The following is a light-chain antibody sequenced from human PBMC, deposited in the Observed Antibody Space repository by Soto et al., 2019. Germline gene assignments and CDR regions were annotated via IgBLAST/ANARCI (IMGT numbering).Light chain of an antibody. V-gene: IGKV4-1*01. J-gene: IGKJ4*02. CDR1: QSVLYSSNNKNY. CDR3: QEYYSTPLT. CDR2: WAS. Sequence: DIVMTQSPDSLAVSLGERATINCKSSQSVLYSSNNKNYLAWYQQKSGQPPKLLIYWASTRESGVPDRFSGSASGTDFALSICSLQAEDVAVYYCQEYYSTPLTFGGGTKVYIK.